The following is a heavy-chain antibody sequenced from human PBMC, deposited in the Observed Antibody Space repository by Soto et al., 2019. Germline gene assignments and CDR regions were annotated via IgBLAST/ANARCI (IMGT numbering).Heavy chain of an antibody. Sequence: SVKVSCKASGFTFTSSAVQWVRQARGQRLEWIGWIVVGSGNTNYAQKFQERVTITRDMSTSTPYMELSSLRSEDTAVYYCAAGKYGSGSYYNVSWFDPWGQGTLVTVSS. J-gene: IGHJ5*02. CDR1: GFTFTSSA. D-gene: IGHD3-10*01. CDR3: AAGKYGSGSYYNVSWFDP. CDR2: IVVGSGNT. V-gene: IGHV1-58*01.